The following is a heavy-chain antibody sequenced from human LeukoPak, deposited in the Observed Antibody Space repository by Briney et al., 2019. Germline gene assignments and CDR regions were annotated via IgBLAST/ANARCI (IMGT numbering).Heavy chain of an antibody. V-gene: IGHV7-4-1*02. CDR1: GYTFTSYA. CDR2: INTNTGNP. Sequence: GASVKVSCKASGYTFTSYAMNWVRQAPGQGLEWMGWINTNTGNPTYAQGFTGRFVFTLDTSVSTAYLQISSLKGEDTAVYYCARGGSSWYAIYYYYYYMDVWGKGTTVTVSS. CDR3: ARGGSSWYAIYYYYYYMDV. J-gene: IGHJ6*03. D-gene: IGHD6-13*01.